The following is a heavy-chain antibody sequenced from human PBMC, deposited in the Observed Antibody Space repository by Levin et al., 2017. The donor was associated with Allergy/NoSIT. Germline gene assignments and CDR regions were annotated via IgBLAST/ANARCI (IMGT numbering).Heavy chain of an antibody. CDR2: INPNSGGT. J-gene: IGHJ4*02. CDR3: ARVWGRADWAY. D-gene: IGHD3-16*01. Sequence: GESLKISCKASGYTFTGYYMHWVRQAPGQGLEWVGRINPNSGGTNYAQKFQGRVTMTRDTSISTAYMELSRLRSDDTAVYYCARVWGRADWAYRGQGTLVTVSS. V-gene: IGHV1-2*06. CDR1: GYTFTGYY.